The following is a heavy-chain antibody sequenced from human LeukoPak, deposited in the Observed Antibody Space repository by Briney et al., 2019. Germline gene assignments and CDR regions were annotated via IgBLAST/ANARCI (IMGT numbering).Heavy chain of an antibody. Sequence: GGSLRFSCAASGFTFDTYSMHWVRQAPGKGLEWVSSISSSSSYMYYADSVKGRFTISRDNAKNSLYLLMNSLRAEDTAVYYCVRVIGSSWYMVQWGRGTLVTVSS. CDR3: VRVIGSSWYMVQ. CDR2: ISSSSSYM. CDR1: GFTFDTYS. V-gene: IGHV3-21*01. J-gene: IGHJ4*02. D-gene: IGHD6-13*01.